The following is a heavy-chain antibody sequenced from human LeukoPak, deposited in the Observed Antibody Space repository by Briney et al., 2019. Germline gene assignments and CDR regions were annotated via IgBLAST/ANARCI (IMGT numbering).Heavy chain of an antibody. Sequence: GGSLRLSCAASGFTFSSYSMNWVRQAPGEGLEWVSYSRGLSGTIYYADSVKGRFTISRDNSKNTLYLQMNSLRAEDTAVYYCAKVDFYDTSGYYGPTFLDYWGQGTLVTVSS. CDR3: AKVDFYDTSGYYGPTFLDY. V-gene: IGHV3-48*01. CDR2: SRGLSGTI. J-gene: IGHJ4*02. CDR1: GFTFSSYS. D-gene: IGHD3-22*01.